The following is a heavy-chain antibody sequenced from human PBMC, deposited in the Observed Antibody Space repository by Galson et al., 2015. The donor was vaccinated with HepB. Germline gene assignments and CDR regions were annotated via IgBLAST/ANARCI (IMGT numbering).Heavy chain of an antibody. Sequence: SETLSLTCTVSGGSISSYCWSWIRQPPGKGLEWIGYIYYSGSTNYNPSLKSRVTISVDTSKNQFSLKLSSVTAADTAVYYCAREASTVTYAFDIWGQGTMVTVSS. CDR3: AREASTVTYAFDI. CDR2: IYYSGST. D-gene: IGHD4-17*01. CDR1: GGSISSYC. V-gene: IGHV4-59*01. J-gene: IGHJ3*02.